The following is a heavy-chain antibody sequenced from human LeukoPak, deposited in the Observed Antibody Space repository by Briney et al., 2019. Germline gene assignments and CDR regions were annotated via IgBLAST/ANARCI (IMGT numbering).Heavy chain of an antibody. CDR3: ARDLRSIPVLYDI. CDR2: INHSGST. V-gene: IGHV4-34*01. CDR1: GGSFSGYY. J-gene: IGHJ3*02. Sequence: SETLSLTCAVYGGSFSGYYWSWIRQPPGKGLEWIGEINHSGSTNYNPSLKSRVTISVDTSKNQFSLKLSSVTAADTAVYYCARDLRSIPVLYDIWGQGTVVTVSS. D-gene: IGHD2-2*02.